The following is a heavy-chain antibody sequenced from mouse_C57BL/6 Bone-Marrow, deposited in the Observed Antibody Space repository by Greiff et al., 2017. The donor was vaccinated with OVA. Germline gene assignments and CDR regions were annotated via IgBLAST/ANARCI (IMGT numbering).Heavy chain of an antibody. CDR2: IYPGDGDT. J-gene: IGHJ3*01. Sequence: QVQLKESGPELVKPGASVKISCKASGYAFSSSWMNWVKQRPGKGLEWIGRIYPGDGDTNYNGKFKGKATLTADKSSSTAYMQLSSLTSEDSAVYFCARSKGLLWLAWFAYWGQGTLVTVSA. V-gene: IGHV1-82*01. CDR3: ARSKGLLWLAWFAY. CDR1: GYAFSSSW. D-gene: IGHD2-2*01.